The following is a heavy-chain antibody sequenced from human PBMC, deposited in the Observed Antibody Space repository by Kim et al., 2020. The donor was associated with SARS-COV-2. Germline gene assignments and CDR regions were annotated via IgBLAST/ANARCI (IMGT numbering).Heavy chain of an antibody. J-gene: IGHJ4*02. Sequence: GGSLRLSCAASGFTFSSYGMHWVRQAPGKGLEWVAVISYDGSNKYYADSVKGRFTISRDNSKNTLYLQMNSLRAEDTAVYYCAKRPYTFWSCSINYWGQGTLVTVSS. CDR3: AKRPYTFWSCSINY. CDR2: ISYDGSNK. D-gene: IGHD3-3*01. V-gene: IGHV3-30*18. CDR1: GFTFSSYG.